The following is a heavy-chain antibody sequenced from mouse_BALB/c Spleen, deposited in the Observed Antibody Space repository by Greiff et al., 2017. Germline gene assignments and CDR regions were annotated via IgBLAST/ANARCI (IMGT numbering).Heavy chain of an antibody. V-gene: IGHV14-1*02. CDR3: ARGSSAFDY. CDR2: IDPENGNT. CDR1: GFNIKDYY. J-gene: IGHJ2*01. Sequence: VQLKQSGAELVRPGASGKLSCKASGFNIKDYYMHWVKQRPEQGLEWIGWIDPENGNTIYDAKFQGKASITADTSSNTAYLQLSSLTSEDTAVYSCARGSSAFDYWGQGTTLTVSS. D-gene: IGHD1-1*01.